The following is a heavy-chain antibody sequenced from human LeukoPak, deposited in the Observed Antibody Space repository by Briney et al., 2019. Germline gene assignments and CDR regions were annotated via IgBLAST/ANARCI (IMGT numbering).Heavy chain of an antibody. CDR2: INHSGST. CDR3: ARVQYRYYDSSGCYYVRYYMDV. CDR1: GGSFSSYY. Sequence: PSETLSLTCAVYGGSFSSYYWSWIRQPPGKGLEWIGEINHSGSTNYKSSLKSRATISVDTSKNQFSLKLSSVTAADTAVYYCARVQYRYYDSSGCYYVRYYMDVWGKGTMVTVSS. D-gene: IGHD3-22*01. J-gene: IGHJ6*03. V-gene: IGHV4-34*01.